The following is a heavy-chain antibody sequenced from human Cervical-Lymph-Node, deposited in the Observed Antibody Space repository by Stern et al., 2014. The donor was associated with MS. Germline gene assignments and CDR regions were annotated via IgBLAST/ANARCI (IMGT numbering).Heavy chain of an antibody. CDR2: MNPNNANT. V-gene: IGHV1-8*01. CDR1: GYTFINYD. D-gene: IGHD2-2*03. Sequence: QVQLVQSGSQVRKPGASVKVSCQASGYTFINYDIFWVRQATGQGLEWMGWMNPNNANTGHAQKCQGRVTMNRNTSISTAYMELSGLRSDDTAVYYCVRGGLSYGYGLDAWGQGTAVIVSS. J-gene: IGHJ6*02. CDR3: VRGGLSYGYGLDA.